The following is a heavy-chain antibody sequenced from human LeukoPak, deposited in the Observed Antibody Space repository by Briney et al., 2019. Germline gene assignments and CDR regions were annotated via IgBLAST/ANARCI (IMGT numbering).Heavy chain of an antibody. CDR2: IFYSGSP. Sequence: SETLSLTCAVYGGSFSGYYWSWIRQPPGEGLEWIGNIFYSGSPNYKSSLKSRVTTSFDTSKNQFSLKLSSVTAADTAVYYCARVGHIVAAGTYYYWGQGTLVTVSS. D-gene: IGHD6-13*01. J-gene: IGHJ4*02. V-gene: IGHV4-59*08. CDR1: GGSFSGYY. CDR3: ARVGHIVAAGTYYY.